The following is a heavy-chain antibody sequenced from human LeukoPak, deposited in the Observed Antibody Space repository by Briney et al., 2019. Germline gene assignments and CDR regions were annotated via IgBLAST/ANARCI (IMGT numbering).Heavy chain of an antibody. CDR2: INHSGST. V-gene: IGHV4-34*01. D-gene: IGHD2-15*01. CDR3: ARYGGYRSFQF. J-gene: IGHJ1*01. Sequence: KPSETLSLTCAVYGGSFSGYYWSWIRQPPGKGLEWIGEINHSGSTNYNPSLKSRVTVSVDTSKNQFSLKLNSVTAADTAVYYCARYGGYRSFQFWGQGTLVSVSS. CDR1: GGSFSGYY.